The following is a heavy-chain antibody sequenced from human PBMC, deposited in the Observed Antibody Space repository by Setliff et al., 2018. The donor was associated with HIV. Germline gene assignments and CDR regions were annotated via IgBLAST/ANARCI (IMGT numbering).Heavy chain of an antibody. Sequence: ASVKVSCKVSGYTLTELSMHWVRQAPGKGLEWMGGFDPEDGETIYEQKFQGRVTMTEDTSTDTAYMELSSLRSEDTAVYYCATASSGWHWGWFDPWGQGTLVSVSS. CDR3: ATASSGWHWGWFDP. CDR2: FDPEDGET. V-gene: IGHV1-24*01. CDR1: GYTLTELS. J-gene: IGHJ5*02. D-gene: IGHD6-19*01.